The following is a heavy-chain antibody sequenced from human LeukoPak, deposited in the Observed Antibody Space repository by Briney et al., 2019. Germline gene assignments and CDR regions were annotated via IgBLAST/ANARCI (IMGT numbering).Heavy chain of an antibody. Sequence: PGGSLRLSCAASGFTFSSYWMHWVRQAPGKGLVWVSRINSDGSSTSYADSVKGRFTISRDNSKNTLYLQMNRLRAEDTAVYYCASVYSSGWDYDYWGQGTLVTVSS. J-gene: IGHJ4*02. CDR2: INSDGSST. V-gene: IGHV3-74*01. D-gene: IGHD6-19*01. CDR1: GFTFSSYW. CDR3: ASVYSSGWDYDY.